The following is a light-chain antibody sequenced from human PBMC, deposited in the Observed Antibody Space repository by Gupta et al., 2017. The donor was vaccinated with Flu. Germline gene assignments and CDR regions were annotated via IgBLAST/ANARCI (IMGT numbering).Light chain of an antibody. V-gene: IGKV4-1*01. Sequence: NCKSSQSVLYSSNNKNYLAWYQQKPGQPPKLLIYWASTRESGVPDRFSGSGSGTDFTLTISILQAEDVAVYYCQQYYSTPPTFGQGTKVEIK. CDR3: QQYYSTPPT. CDR1: QSVLYSSNNKNY. CDR2: WAS. J-gene: IGKJ1*01.